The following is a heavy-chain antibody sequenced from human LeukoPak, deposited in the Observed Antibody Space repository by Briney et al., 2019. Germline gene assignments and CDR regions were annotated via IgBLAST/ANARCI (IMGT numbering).Heavy chain of an antibody. V-gene: IGHV4-39*07. J-gene: IGHJ4*02. CDR2: IYYSGST. CDR1: GGSISSSSYY. D-gene: IGHD3-10*01. Sequence: PSETLSLTCTVSGGSISSSSYYWGWIRQPPGKGLEWIGSIYYSGSTYYNPSLKSRVTISVDTSKNQFSLKLSSVTAADTAVYYCAREDIMVRGFVGYWGQGTLVTVSS. CDR3: AREDIMVRGFVGY.